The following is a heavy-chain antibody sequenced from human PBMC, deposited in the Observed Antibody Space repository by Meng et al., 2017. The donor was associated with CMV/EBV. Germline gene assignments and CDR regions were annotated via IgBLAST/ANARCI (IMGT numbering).Heavy chain of an antibody. CDR3: ARDRVAVAGNHWFDP. D-gene: IGHD6-19*01. V-gene: IGHV1-2*02. Sequence: QGQLGHDECEGKTPGYSVKVSSKASGITFTGYYMHWVRQAPGQGLEWMGWINPNSGGTNYAQKFQGRVTMTRDTSISTAYMELSRLRSDDTAVYYCARDRVAVAGNHWFDPWGQGTLVTVSS. CDR1: GITFTGYY. CDR2: INPNSGGT. J-gene: IGHJ5*02.